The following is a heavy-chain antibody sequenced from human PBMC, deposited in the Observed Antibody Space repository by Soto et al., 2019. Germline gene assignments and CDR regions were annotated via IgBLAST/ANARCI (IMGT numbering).Heavy chain of an antibody. D-gene: IGHD5-18*01. CDR3: AKALVPALTAKFGY. CDR2: VTASGGGT. J-gene: IGHJ4*02. V-gene: IGHV3-23*01. Sequence: GGSLRLSCAASGFIFNNYAMTWVRQAPGKGLEWVSTVTASGGGTFYANSVKGRFTISRDNSRNTLHLQMSSLRVEDTALYYCAKALVPALTAKFGYWGQGTLVTGSS. CDR1: GFIFNNYA.